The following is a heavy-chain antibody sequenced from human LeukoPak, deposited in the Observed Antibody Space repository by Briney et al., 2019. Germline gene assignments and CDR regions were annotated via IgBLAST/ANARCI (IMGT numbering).Heavy chain of an antibody. CDR3: AKTPGYSSSSYFDY. Sequence: RGSLRLSCEVSGFSLSDAWMSWVRQVPGKGLEWVANIKQDGSEKYYVDSVKGRFTISRDNAKNSLYLQMNSLRAEDTAVYYCAKTPGYSSSSYFDYWGQGTMVTVSS. D-gene: IGHD6-6*01. CDR2: IKQDGSEK. CDR1: GFSLSDAW. J-gene: IGHJ4*03. V-gene: IGHV3-7*03.